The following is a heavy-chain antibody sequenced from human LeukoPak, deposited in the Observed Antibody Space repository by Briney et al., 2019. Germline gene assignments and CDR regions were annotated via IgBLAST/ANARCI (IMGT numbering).Heavy chain of an antibody. J-gene: IGHJ4*02. CDR1: GASMNDYY. CDR2: VHHSFSS. Sequence: SETLSLTCAVSGASMNDYYWSWIRQTPGKGLEWIGHVHHSFSSNFSPSLKSRVTMSMDTSKSQFSLRVTSVTAAATAVYYCACYSVLGRTFACWGQGTQVTVSS. D-gene: IGHD4-11*01. CDR3: ACYSVLGRTFAC. V-gene: IGHV4-59*01.